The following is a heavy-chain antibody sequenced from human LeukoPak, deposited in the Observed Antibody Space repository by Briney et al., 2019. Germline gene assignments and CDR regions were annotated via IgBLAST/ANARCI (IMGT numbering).Heavy chain of an antibody. CDR2: IWHDGATK. J-gene: IGHJ5*02. D-gene: IGHD3-3*01. CDR3: AKDLPFMRSGYYAYNWFDP. Sequence: PGGSLRLSCKTSGFIFSNYAMHWVRQAPGKGLDWVAMIWHDGATKFYADSVKGRFTISRDNSKDTLYLQMDSLRAEDTAVYYCAKDLPFMRSGYYAYNWFDPWGQGTLVTVSS. CDR1: GFIFSNYA. V-gene: IGHV3-33*03.